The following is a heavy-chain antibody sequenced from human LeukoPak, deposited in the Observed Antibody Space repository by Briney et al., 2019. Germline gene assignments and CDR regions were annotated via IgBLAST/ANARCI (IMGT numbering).Heavy chain of an antibody. Sequence: SETLSLTCTISGGSLKSHYWSWIRPAPGKGLEWIAYMFYSGRTEYNPPLNSRVTISVDASRNQHSVKVNSVTAADTAVYYCARRSGSQFHYFDSWGQGTLVTVSS. CDR3: ARRSGSQFHYFDS. D-gene: IGHD3-10*01. V-gene: IGHV4-59*08. J-gene: IGHJ4*02. CDR2: MFYSGRT. CDR1: GGSLKSHY.